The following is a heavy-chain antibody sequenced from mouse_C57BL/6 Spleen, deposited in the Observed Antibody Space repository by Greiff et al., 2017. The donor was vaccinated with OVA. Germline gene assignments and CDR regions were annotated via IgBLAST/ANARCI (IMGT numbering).Heavy chain of an antibody. CDR2: INPNNGGT. CDR3: ASLNYYGSLGNYYAMDY. CDR1: GYTFTDYY. D-gene: IGHD1-1*01. Sequence: VQLQQSGPELVKPGASVKISCKASGYTFTDYYMNWVKQSHGKSLEWIGDINPNNGGTSYNQKFKGKATLTVDKSSSTAYMELRSLTSEDSAVYYCASLNYYGSLGNYYAMDYWGQGTSVTVSS. J-gene: IGHJ4*01. V-gene: IGHV1-26*01.